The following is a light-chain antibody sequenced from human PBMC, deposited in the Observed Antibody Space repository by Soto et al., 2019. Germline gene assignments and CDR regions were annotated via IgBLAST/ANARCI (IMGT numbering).Light chain of an antibody. J-gene: IGLJ3*02. CDR1: SSNIGAAYD. Sequence: QSVLTQPPSVSGAPGQTVTISCTRSSSNIGAAYDVHWYQHLPGTAPKLLIYGNNNRPSGVPDRFSGSKSGTSASLAITGLQAEDEADYYCQSYESSLSGWVFGGGTQLTVL. CDR3: QSYESSLSGWV. CDR2: GNN. V-gene: IGLV1-40*01.